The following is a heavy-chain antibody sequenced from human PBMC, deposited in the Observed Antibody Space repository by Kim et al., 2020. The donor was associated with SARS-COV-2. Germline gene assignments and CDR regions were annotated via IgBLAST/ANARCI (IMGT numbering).Heavy chain of an antibody. CDR3: ARCDLGYSSGWYCYGMDV. J-gene: IGHJ6*02. Sequence: KSRVTISVDTSKNQFSLKLSAVTAADTAVYYCARCDLGYSSGWYCYGMDVWGQGTTVTVSS. D-gene: IGHD6-19*01. V-gene: IGHV4-34*01.